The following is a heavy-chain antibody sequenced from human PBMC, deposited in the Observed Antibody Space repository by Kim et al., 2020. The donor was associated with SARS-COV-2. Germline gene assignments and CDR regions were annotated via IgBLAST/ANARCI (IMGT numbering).Heavy chain of an antibody. D-gene: IGHD3-10*01. J-gene: IGHJ3*02. CDR1: GYTFTGYY. Sequence: ASVKVSCKASGYTFTGYYMHWVRQAPGQGLEWMGWINPNSGGTNYAQKFQGWVTMTRDTSISTAYMELSRLRSDDTAVYYCARGGSVLLWFGEPYDAFDIWGQGTMVTVSS. CDR2: INPNSGGT. CDR3: ARGGSVLLWFGEPYDAFDI. V-gene: IGHV1-2*04.